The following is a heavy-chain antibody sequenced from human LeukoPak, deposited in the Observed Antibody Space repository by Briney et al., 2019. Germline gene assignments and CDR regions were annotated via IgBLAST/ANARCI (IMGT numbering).Heavy chain of an antibody. J-gene: IGHJ4*02. CDR2: ISAYNGNT. CDR1: GYTFTSYG. Sequence: ASVKVSCKASGYTFTSYGISWVRQAPGQGLEWMGWISAYNGNTNYAQKLQGRVTMTTDTSTSTAYMELRSLRSDDTAVYYCARVRYYDFWSAKGDYWGQGTLVTVSS. CDR3: ARVRYYDFWSAKGDY. D-gene: IGHD3-3*01. V-gene: IGHV1-18*01.